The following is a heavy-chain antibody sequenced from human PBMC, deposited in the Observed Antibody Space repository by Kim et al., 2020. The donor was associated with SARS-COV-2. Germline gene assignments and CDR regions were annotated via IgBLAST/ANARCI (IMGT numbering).Heavy chain of an antibody. V-gene: IGHV4-59*01. D-gene: IGHD6-13*01. CDR3: AGERIAAAGYLDY. Sequence: CNPALKSRVTISVDTSKNQFSLKLSSVTAADTAVYYCAGERIAAAGYLDYWGQGTLVTVSS. J-gene: IGHJ4*02.